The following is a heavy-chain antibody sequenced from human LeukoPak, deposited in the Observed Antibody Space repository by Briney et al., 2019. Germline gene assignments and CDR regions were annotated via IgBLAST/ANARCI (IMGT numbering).Heavy chain of an antibody. CDR3: ARSLVADIGVVVAATDFGY. V-gene: IGHV3-21*01. Sequence: GGSLRLSCAASGFTFSSYSMNWVRQAPGKGLEWVSSISSSSSYIYYADSVKGRFTISRDNAKNSLYLQMNSLRAEDTAVYCCARSLVADIGVVVAATDFGYWGQGTLVTVSS. J-gene: IGHJ4*02. CDR1: GFTFSSYS. CDR2: ISSSSSYI. D-gene: IGHD2-15*01.